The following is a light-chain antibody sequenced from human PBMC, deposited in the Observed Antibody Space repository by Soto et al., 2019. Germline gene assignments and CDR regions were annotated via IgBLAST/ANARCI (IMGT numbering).Light chain of an antibody. J-gene: IGLJ3*02. CDR3: SSYTTTSTLV. CDR1: SSDIGAYNY. V-gene: IGLV2-14*03. CDR2: DVR. Sequence: QSVLTQPASVSGSPGQSITISCTGTSSDIGAYNYVSWYQQHPGKAPKLMVFDVRNRPSGVSDRFSGSKSGNTASLTISGLQAEDESHYYCSSYTTTSTLVFGGGTKVTVL.